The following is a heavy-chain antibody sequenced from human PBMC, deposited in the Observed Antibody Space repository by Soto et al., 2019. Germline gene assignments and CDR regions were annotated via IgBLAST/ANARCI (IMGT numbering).Heavy chain of an antibody. J-gene: IGHJ4*02. CDR2: INHSGST. D-gene: IGHD1-20*01. Sequence: SETLSLTCAVYGGSFSGYYWSWIRQPPGKGLEWIGEINHSGSTNYNPSLKSRVTISVDTSKNQFSLKLSSVTAADTAVYYRAKLHNWNNLDYWGQGTLVTVSS. CDR1: GGSFSGYY. CDR3: AKLHNWNNLDY. V-gene: IGHV4-34*01.